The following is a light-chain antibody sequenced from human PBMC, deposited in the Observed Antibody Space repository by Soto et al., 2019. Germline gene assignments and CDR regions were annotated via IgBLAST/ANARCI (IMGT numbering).Light chain of an antibody. CDR1: RSIFYSSYNKNY. CDR3: QQYYTFPLT. V-gene: IGKV4-1*01. J-gene: IGKJ4*01. CDR2: SAS. Sequence: DIVMTQSPDSLAVSLGERANINCKSSRSIFYSSYNKNYLAWYQQKVGQPHRLLINSASTRVSGVPDRFSGSGSGTDFTLTISSLQAEDVAVYFCQQYYTFPLTFGGGTKVEI.